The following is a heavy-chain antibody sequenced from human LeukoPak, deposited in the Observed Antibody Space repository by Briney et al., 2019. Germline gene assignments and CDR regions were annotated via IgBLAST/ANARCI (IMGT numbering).Heavy chain of an antibody. J-gene: IGHJ4*02. CDR2: IRSKAYGGTT. CDR1: GGSISSYY. Sequence: LSLTCTVSGGSISSYYWSWIRQPPGKGLEWVGFIRSKAYGGTTEYAASVKGRFTISRDDSKSIAYLQMNSLKTEDTAVYYCTVFDYWGQGTLVTVSS. V-gene: IGHV3-49*03. CDR3: TVFDY.